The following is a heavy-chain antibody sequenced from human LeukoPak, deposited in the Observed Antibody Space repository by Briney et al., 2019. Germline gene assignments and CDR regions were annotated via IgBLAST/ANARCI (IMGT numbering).Heavy chain of an antibody. V-gene: IGHV1-46*01. CDR2: INCRGGNT. J-gene: IGHJ4*02. Sequence: ASVKVSFKASGYAFTICGISWVRQVPGPGLEWMGIINCRGGNTTYAQTLQGRATMPKDMPTSTVHMELSSLPSEDTALYYCGRVGEDYVPHDYWGQRTLVTVSS. D-gene: IGHD3-10*02. CDR3: GRVGEDYVPHDY. CDR1: GYAFTICG.